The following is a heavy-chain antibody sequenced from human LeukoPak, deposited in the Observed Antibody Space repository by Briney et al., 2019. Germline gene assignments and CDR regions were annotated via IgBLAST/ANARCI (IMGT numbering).Heavy chain of an antibody. CDR2: HYYSETT. D-gene: IGHD3-16*01. CDR1: GVFINSFY. J-gene: IGHJ6*03. V-gene: IGHV4-59*01. Sequence: SETVSLTCTVSGVFINSFYWSWLPQPPGKGLVCIGNHYYSETTNYNPSQERRNTITVDTPKTQFSQTLSPVTAADTAVYYCARVRRSPYYYYMGVWGKGTTVTVS. CDR3: ARVRRSPYYYYMGV.